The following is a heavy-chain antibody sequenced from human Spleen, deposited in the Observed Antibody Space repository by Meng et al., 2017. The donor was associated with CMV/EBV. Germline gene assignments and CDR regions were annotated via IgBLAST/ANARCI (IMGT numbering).Heavy chain of an antibody. CDR2: VIPILSST. Sequence: SVKVSCKASGGTFTSYTFSWVRQAPGQGLEWMGWVIPILSSTNYAQKFQGRVTITADKATSTAYMELSGLRSEVTAVYFCARDLDGSGSYHAYWGQGTLVTVSS. CDR3: ARDLDGSGSYHAY. D-gene: IGHD3-10*01. J-gene: IGHJ4*02. CDR1: GGTFTSYT. V-gene: IGHV1-69*08.